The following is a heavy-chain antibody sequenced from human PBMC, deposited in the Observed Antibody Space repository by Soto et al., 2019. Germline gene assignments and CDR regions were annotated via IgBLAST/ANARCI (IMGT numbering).Heavy chain of an antibody. D-gene: IGHD4-17*01. CDR3: ARGATVTQYDY. Sequence: PSENLSLTCTVSGVSVSSGSFYWAWIRQPPGKGLEWIGFGSYSGTTNYKPSLKSRVTISVDTSRSQISLKVSSLTAADTAVYYCARGATVTQYDYWGPGILLTVSS. V-gene: IGHV4-61*01. CDR1: GVSVSSGSFY. CDR2: GSYSGTT. J-gene: IGHJ4*02.